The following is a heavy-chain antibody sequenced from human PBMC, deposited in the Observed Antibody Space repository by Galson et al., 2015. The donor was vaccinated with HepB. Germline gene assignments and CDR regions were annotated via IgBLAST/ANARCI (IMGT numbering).Heavy chain of an antibody. J-gene: IGHJ5*02. CDR3: ARDQGPNRDILTGYYLSHWFDP. CDR2: INSDGSST. CDR1: GFTFSSYW. V-gene: IGHV3-74*01. D-gene: IGHD3-9*01. Sequence: SLRLSCAASGFTFSSYWMHWVRQAPGKGLVWVSRINSDGSSTSYADSVKGRFTISRDNAKNTLYLQMNSLRAEDTAVYYCARDQGPNRDILTGYYLSHWFDPWGQGTLVTVSS.